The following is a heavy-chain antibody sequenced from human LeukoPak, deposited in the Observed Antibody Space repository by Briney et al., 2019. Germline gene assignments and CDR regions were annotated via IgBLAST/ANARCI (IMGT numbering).Heavy chain of an antibody. V-gene: IGHV3-9*03. D-gene: IGHD6-19*01. Sequence: GGPLRLSCAASGFTFDDYAMHWVRQAPGKGLEWVSGISWNSGSIGYADSVKGRFTISRDNAKNSLYLQMNSLRAEDMALYYCAKGIAVAASGGFDYWGQGTLVTVSS. CDR1: GFTFDDYA. CDR2: ISWNSGSI. J-gene: IGHJ4*02. CDR3: AKGIAVAASGGFDY.